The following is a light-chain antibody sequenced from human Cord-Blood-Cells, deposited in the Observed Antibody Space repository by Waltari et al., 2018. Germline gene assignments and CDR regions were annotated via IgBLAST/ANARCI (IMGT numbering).Light chain of an antibody. CDR2: DVS. J-gene: IGLJ3*02. Sequence: QSALTQPASVSGSPGQSITISCTGTSSDVGGYNYVSWYQQHPGKAPKRMIYDVSNRPSGVSNRFSGSKSGNTASLTISGLQAEDEADYYCSSYTSSSNWVFGGGTKLTDL. CDR3: SSYTSSSNWV. CDR1: SSDVGGYNY. V-gene: IGLV2-14*03.